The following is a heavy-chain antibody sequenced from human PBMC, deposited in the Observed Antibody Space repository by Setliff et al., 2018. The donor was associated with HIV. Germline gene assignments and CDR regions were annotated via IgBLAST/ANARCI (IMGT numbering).Heavy chain of an antibody. J-gene: IGHJ5*02. CDR1: GFTFSSYW. CDR3: AKDPRGSMVRGLINYFDP. CDR2: IWYDGSNK. Sequence: GGSLRLSCAASGFTFSSYWMHWVRQAPGKGLEWVAVIWYDGSNKYYADSVKGRFTISRDNSKNTLYLQMNSLRAEDTAVYYCAKDPRGSMVRGLINYFDPWGQGTLVTVSS. D-gene: IGHD3-10*01. V-gene: IGHV3-30*02.